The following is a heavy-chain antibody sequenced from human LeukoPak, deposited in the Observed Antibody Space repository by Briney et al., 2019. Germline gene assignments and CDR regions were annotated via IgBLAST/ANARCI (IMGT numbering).Heavy chain of an antibody. CDR2: VSSSSSYI. V-gene: IGHV3-21*01. CDR3: ARDQRATASTDCYFDD. J-gene: IGHJ4*03. D-gene: IGHD1-1*01. CDR1: GFTFSSYG. Sequence: PGGSPLTSCAASGFTFSSYGVNWVRQAPGKGLEWVSSVSSSSSYIYYADSVKGRFTISRDNAKNSLSLPMNSLRAEDTAVYYCARDQRATASTDCYFDDWGQGTTVTVSS.